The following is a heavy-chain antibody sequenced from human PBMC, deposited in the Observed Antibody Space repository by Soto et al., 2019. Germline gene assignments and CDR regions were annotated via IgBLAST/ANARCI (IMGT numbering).Heavy chain of an antibody. CDR1: GYTFTSYA. D-gene: IGHD1-7*01. CDR2: INAGNGNT. Sequence: ASVKVSCKASGYTFTSYAMHWVRQAPGQRLEWMGWINAGNGNTKYSQKFQGRVTITRDTSASTAYMELSSLRSEDTAVYYCARPRRNWNFSPFDYWGQEPWSPSPQ. J-gene: IGHJ4*01. CDR3: ARPRRNWNFSPFDY. V-gene: IGHV1-3*01.